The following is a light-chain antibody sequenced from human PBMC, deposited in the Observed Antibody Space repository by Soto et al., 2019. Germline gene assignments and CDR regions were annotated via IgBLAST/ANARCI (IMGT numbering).Light chain of an antibody. Sequence: DMVMTQSPATLSVSPGERATLSCRASQSVSSSLAWYQQKPGRSPRLLIYGASTSAIGIPARFSGSGSGTDFTLTISRLQSEDFAVYYCLQYNNWWTFGQGTKVEIK. V-gene: IGKV3-15*01. CDR3: LQYNNWWT. CDR1: QSVSSS. J-gene: IGKJ1*01. CDR2: GAS.